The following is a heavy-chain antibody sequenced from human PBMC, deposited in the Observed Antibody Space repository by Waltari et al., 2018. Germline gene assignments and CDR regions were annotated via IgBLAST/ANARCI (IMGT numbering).Heavy chain of an antibody. D-gene: IGHD3-16*02. CDR2: ISGSGATP. Sequence: EVQLLESAGGLVQPGEALRLSCAASGFSFMGFARTWVRPAPGEGLECVASISGSGATPVYADSVKVRFTIVRDNSRDTVYLQMNSLRVDDSAVYYCAKGSRGYTNYFFDSWGQGTLVSVSS. J-gene: IGHJ4*02. CDR1: GFSFMGFA. V-gene: IGHV3-23*01. CDR3: AKGSRGYTNYFFDS.